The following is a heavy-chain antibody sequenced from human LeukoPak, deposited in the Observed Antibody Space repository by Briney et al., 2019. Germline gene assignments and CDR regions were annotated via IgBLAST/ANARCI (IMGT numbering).Heavy chain of an antibody. Sequence: VASAKVSCKASGYTFTGYYLHWVRQAPGQGLEWMGCVNPNSGDTNYAQKFQGSVTMTSDTSFHTAYMELSRLRSDDTAMYYCAGLGKQEIDYWGQGTLVTVSS. CDR2: VNPNSGDT. CDR1: GYTFTGYY. CDR3: AGLGKQEIDY. J-gene: IGHJ4*02. V-gene: IGHV1-2*02. D-gene: IGHD3-16*01.